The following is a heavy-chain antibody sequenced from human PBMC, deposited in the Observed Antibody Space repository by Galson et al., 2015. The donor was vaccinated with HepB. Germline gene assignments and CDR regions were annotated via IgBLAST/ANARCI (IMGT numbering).Heavy chain of an antibody. CDR2: INAGNGNT. Sequence: SVKVSCKASGYTFTSYAMHWVRQAPGQRLEWMGWINAGNGNTKYSQKFQGRVTITRDTSASTAYMELSSLRSEDTAVYYCARDYISGGFVVVPAGDYWGQGTLVTVSS. CDR3: ARDYISGGFVVVPAGDY. D-gene: IGHD2-2*01. J-gene: IGHJ4*02. CDR1: GYTFTSYA. V-gene: IGHV1-3*01.